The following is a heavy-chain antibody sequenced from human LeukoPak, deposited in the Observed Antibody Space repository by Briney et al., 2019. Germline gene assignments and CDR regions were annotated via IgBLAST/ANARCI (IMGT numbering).Heavy chain of an antibody. CDR1: GGSISSSSYY. Sequence: SETLSLTCTVSGGSISSSSYYWGWIRQPPGKGLEWIGCIYYSGSIYYNPSLKSRVTISVDTSKNQLSLKLRSVTAADTAVYYCARERREQLLPPYTRLVTYFDYWGQGTLVTVSS. CDR3: ARERREQLLPPYTRLVTYFDY. V-gene: IGHV4-39*07. J-gene: IGHJ4*02. D-gene: IGHD1-26*01. CDR2: IYYSGSI.